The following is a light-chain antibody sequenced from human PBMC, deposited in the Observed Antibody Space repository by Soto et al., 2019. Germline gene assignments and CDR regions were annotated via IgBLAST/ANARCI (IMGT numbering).Light chain of an antibody. CDR3: QQANSFPPT. CDR1: RDISSW. Sequence: DIQMTQSPSSVSASVGDRVTITCRASRDISSWLAWYQQKPGKAPKLLIYAASSLRSGVPSRFSGSGSGTDFTLTISSLQPEDFATYYCQQANSFPPTFGGGTKVDI. J-gene: IGKJ4*01. V-gene: IGKV1-12*01. CDR2: AAS.